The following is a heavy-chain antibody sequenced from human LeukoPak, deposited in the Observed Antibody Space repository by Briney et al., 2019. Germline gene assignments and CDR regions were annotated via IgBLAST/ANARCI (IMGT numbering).Heavy chain of an antibody. CDR2: INHSGST. D-gene: IGHD2-8*02. CDR1: GGSFSGYY. CDR3: ASITGGYIDY. V-gene: IGHV4-34*01. J-gene: IGHJ4*02. Sequence: KPSETLSLTCAVYGGSFSGYYWSWIRQPPGKGLEWIGEINHSGSTNYNPSLKSRVTISVGTSKNQFSLKLSSVTAADTAVYYCASITGGYIDYWGQGTLVTVSS.